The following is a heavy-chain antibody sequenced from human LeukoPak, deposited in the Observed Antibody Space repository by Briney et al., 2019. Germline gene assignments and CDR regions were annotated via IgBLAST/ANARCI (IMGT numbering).Heavy chain of an antibody. J-gene: IGHJ4*02. CDR3: ARWAGDCPSAACPYYLDF. Sequence: GASVKVSCKASGGTFSNYAISWVRQAPGQGLEWMGRIIPILGLANYAQEFQGRVTITADKSTSTAYMELSSLRSEDTAVYYCARWAGDCPSAACPYYLDFWGQGTLVTVSS. D-gene: IGHD3-10*01. CDR2: IIPILGLA. V-gene: IGHV1-69*04. CDR1: GGTFSNYA.